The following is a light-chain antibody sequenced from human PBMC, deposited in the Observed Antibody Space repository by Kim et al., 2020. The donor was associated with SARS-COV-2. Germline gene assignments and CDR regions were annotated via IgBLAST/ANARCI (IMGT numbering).Light chain of an antibody. CDR1: SGNIASNY. CDR3: QSYDSSNHAV. J-gene: IGLJ7*01. V-gene: IGLV6-57*03. Sequence: KTVTISCTRSSGNIASNYVQWYQQRPGSAPTTVIYEDNQRPSGVPDRFSGSIDSSSNSASLTISGLKTEDEADYYCQSYDSSNHAVFGGGTQLTVL. CDR2: EDN.